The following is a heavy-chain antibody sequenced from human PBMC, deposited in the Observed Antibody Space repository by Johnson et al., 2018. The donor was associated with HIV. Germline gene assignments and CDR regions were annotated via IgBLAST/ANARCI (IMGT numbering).Heavy chain of an antibody. Sequence: MLLVESGGGLVQPGGSPRLSCAASGFTFSSYDMHWVRQATGKGLEWVSAIGTAGDTYYPGSVKGRFTISRENAKNSLYLQMNSLRAEDTAVYYCARVREWEGGEVGDAFDTWGQGTVVTVSS. D-gene: IGHD1-26*01. CDR3: ARVREWEGGEVGDAFDT. CDR2: IGTAGDT. J-gene: IGHJ3*02. CDR1: GFTFSSYD. V-gene: IGHV3-13*01.